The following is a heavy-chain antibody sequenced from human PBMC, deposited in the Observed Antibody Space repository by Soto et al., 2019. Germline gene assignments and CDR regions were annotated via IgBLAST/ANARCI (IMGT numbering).Heavy chain of an antibody. CDR2: TRNKVNNYAP. CDR1: GFIFSDYY. V-gene: IGHV3-72*01. J-gene: IGHJ4*02. Sequence: EVQLVQSGGGLVQPGGSLRLSCAASGFIFSDYYMDWVRQFPGKGLEWVGRTRNKVNNYAPEYAPSVKGRFSISRHDSEDSVYLQLNSLKAEDTAVYYCARDTGGSYDFWGQGALVTVSS. CDR3: ARDTGGSYDF. D-gene: IGHD1-26*01.